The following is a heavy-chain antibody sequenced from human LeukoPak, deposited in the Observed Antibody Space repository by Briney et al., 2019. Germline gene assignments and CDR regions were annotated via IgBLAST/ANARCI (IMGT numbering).Heavy chain of an antibody. CDR2: INSDGSSL. D-gene: IGHD3-10*02. V-gene: IGHV3-74*03. Sequence: GGSLRLSCAASGFTLNTYWMNWVRQAPGKGLVWVSRINSDGSSLTYADSVKGRFTVSRDNAKNTLYLQMNSLRAEDTAVYYCTRDLRMDYYYVDHYYYGMDVWGQGTTVTVSS. J-gene: IGHJ6*02. CDR1: GFTLNTYW. CDR3: TRDLRMDYYYVDHYYYGMDV.